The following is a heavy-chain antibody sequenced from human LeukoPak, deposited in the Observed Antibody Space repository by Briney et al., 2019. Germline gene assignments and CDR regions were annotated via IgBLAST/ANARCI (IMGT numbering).Heavy chain of an antibody. CDR2: ISWNSGSI. J-gene: IGHJ4*02. D-gene: IGHD3-9*01. Sequence: GGSLRLSCAASGFTFDDYAMHWVRQAPGKGLEWVSGISWNSGSIGYADSVKGRFTISRDNAKNSLYLQMNSLRAEDTALYYCAKGAYDTLTGYEESWGQGTLVTVSS. V-gene: IGHV3-9*01. CDR3: AKGAYDTLTGYEES. CDR1: GFTFDDYA.